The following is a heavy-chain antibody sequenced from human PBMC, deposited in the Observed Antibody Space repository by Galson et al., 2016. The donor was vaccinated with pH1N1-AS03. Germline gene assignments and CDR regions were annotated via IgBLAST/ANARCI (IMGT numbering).Heavy chain of an antibody. D-gene: IGHD5-12*01. J-gene: IGHJ4*02. V-gene: IGHV3-48*02. CDR3: ARDSGYGGTFDN. Sequence: SLRLSCAASEFTFSIYHMSWVRQAPGKGLEWVSYINSRSDTIYYADSVKGRFTISRDNAKNSLYLQMSRLRDDDTAVYYCARDSGYGGTFDNWGQGALVTVSS. CDR2: INSRSDTI. CDR1: EFTFSIYH.